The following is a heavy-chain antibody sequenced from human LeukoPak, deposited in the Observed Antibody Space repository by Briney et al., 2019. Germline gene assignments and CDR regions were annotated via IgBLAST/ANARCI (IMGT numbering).Heavy chain of an antibody. J-gene: IGHJ4*02. V-gene: IGHV3-15*01. CDR1: GFTFSHAR. CDR3: TTGVPPYCGGDCYSEDY. CDR2: IKSKADGETT. Sequence: GGSLRLSCSASGFTFSHARMSWVRQAPGKGLEWIGHIKSKADGETTYYAAPVKGRFTISRDDSKNTLYLQMHSLKTEDTAVYYCTTGVPPYCGGDCYSEDYWGQGTLVTVSS. D-gene: IGHD2-21*02.